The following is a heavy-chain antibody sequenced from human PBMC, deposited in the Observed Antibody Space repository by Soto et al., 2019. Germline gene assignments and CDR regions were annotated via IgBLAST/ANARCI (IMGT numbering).Heavy chain of an antibody. D-gene: IGHD3-10*01. J-gene: IGHJ5*02. CDR1: GGSISSGCYS. CDR2: IYHSGST. CDR3: ARAPLITMVRGVIPNWFDP. V-gene: IGHV4-30-2*01. Sequence: PSETLSLTCAVSGGSISSGCYSWSWIRQPPGKGLEWIGYIYHSGSTYYNPSLKSRVTTSVGRSKNQFSLKLSSVTAADTAVYYCARAPLITMVRGVIPNWFDPWGQGTLVTVSS.